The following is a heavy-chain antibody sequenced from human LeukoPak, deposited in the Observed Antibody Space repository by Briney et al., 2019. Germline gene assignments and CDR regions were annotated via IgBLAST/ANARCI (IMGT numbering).Heavy chain of an antibody. J-gene: IGHJ4*02. Sequence: ASVKVSCKASGYTFTSYGISWVRQAPGQGLEWMGWISAYNANTNYAQKLQGRVTMTTDTSTSTAYMELRSLRSDDTAVYYCATSYGSGSYYNVYYWGQGTLVTVSS. D-gene: IGHD3-10*01. CDR2: ISAYNANT. CDR1: GYTFTSYG. V-gene: IGHV1-18*01. CDR3: ATSYGSGSYYNVYY.